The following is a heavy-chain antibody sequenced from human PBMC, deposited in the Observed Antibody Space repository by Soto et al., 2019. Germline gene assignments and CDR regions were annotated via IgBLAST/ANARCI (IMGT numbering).Heavy chain of an antibody. V-gene: IGHV4-39*01. J-gene: IGHJ5*02. D-gene: IGHD2-15*01. CDR2: IYYSGST. Sequence: SETLSLTCTVSGGSISSSSYYWGWIRQPPGKGLEWIGSIYYSGSTYYNPSLKSRVTISVDTSKNQFSLKLSSVTAADTAVYYCASLPQYCSGGSCSPGWFDPWGQGTLVTVSS. CDR3: ASLPQYCSGGSCSPGWFDP. CDR1: GGSISSSSYY.